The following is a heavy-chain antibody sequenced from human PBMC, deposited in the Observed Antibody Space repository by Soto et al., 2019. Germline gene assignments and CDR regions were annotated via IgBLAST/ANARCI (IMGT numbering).Heavy chain of an antibody. V-gene: IGHV3-74*01. D-gene: IGHD3-16*02. CDR1: GFAVSSKY. CDR3: AREGSSGSHRRYFFDY. CDR2: INTDGTTT. Sequence: GGSLRLSCAASGFAVSSKYMTWVRQAPGKGLVWVSRINTDGTTTTYADSVKGRFTISRDNAKNTLYLQMNSLRAEDTAVYYCAREGSSGSHRRYFFDYWGQGTLVTVSS. J-gene: IGHJ4*01.